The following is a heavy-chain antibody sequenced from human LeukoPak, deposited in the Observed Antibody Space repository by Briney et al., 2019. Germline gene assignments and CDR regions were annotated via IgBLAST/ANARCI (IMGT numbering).Heavy chain of an antibody. CDR3: ATRRVSDY. CDR2: ITYDGSNT. Sequence: PGTSLRLSCTASGFIFSTYAFHWVRQAPGKGPEWMAFITYDGSNTYFADSVKGRFTLSRDNSKNALYLQMNSLRAEDTAVYYCATRRVSDYWGQGTLVTVSS. V-gene: IGHV3-30*04. D-gene: IGHD5/OR15-5a*01. J-gene: IGHJ4*02. CDR1: GFIFSTYA.